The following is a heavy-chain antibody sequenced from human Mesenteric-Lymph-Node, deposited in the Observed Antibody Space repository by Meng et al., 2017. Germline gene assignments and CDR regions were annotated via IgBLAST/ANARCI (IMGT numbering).Heavy chain of an antibody. J-gene: IGHJ6*02. D-gene: IGHD3-22*01. V-gene: IGHV5-51*01. CDR1: GYTFTGYW. CDR3: ARHRTVITDYYYYGMDV. CDR2: IFPSDSET. Sequence: KVSCKGSGYTFTGYWIGWVRQMPGKGLEWMGIIFPSDSETRYSPSFQGHVTISADKSISTAYLQWSSLKASDNAIYYCARHRTVITDYYYYGMDVWGQGTTVTVSS.